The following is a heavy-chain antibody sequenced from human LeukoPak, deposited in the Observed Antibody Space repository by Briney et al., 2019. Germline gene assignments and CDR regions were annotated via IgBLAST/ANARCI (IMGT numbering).Heavy chain of an antibody. D-gene: IGHD6-19*01. CDR3: AKESSGWNRLTYYFDY. CDR2: ISWNSGSI. CDR1: GFTFDDYA. Sequence: GGSLRLSCAASGFTFDDYAMHWVRHAPGKGLEWVSGISWNSGSIGYADSVKGRFTISRDNAKNSLYLQMNSLRAEDTALYYCAKESSGWNRLTYYFDYWGQGTLVTVSS. V-gene: IGHV3-9*01. J-gene: IGHJ4*02.